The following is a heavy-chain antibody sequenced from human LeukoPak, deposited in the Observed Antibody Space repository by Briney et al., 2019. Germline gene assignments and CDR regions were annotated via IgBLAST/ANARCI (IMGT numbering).Heavy chain of an antibody. V-gene: IGHV4-59*01. Sequence: SETLSLICTVSGASISSYYWSWIRQPPGKGLEWVGDIYYSGSIKYNPSLKSRVTMSVDTSKNQFSLKLSSVTAADTAIYYCARENPSGYYNRPIDYWGQGTLVTVSS. CDR1: GASISSYY. D-gene: IGHD3-22*01. J-gene: IGHJ4*02. CDR3: ARENPSGYYNRPIDY. CDR2: IYYSGSI.